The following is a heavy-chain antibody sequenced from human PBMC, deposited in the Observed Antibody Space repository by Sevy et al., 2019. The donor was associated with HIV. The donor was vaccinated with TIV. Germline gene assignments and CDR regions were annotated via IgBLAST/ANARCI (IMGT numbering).Heavy chain of an antibody. D-gene: IGHD6-19*01. CDR1: GFTFSSYG. CDR3: AKDLGVAVAGFDY. CDR2: ISYDGSNK. J-gene: IGHJ4*02. V-gene: IGHV3-30*18. Sequence: RGYLRLSCAASGFTFSSYGMHWVRQAPGKGLEWVAVISYDGSNKYYADSVKGRFTISRDNSKNTLYLQMNSLRAEDTAVYYRAKDLGVAVAGFDYWGQGTLVCVSS.